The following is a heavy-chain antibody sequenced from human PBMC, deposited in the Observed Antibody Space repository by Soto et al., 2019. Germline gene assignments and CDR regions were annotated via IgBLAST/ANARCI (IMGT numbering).Heavy chain of an antibody. CDR3: VKVSTFYDILTGYYSTNFFDP. CDR2: ISSDGDIT. V-gene: IGHV3-64D*06. Sequence: GGSLRLSCSASGFTFSEYSMHWVRQAPGKGLQYVSTISSDGDITYYAYSVKGRFTISRDNSKNTLYLQMNSLRPEDTAVYYCVKVSTFYDILTGYYSTNFFDPWGQGTLVTVSS. D-gene: IGHD3-9*01. CDR1: GFTFSEYS. J-gene: IGHJ5*02.